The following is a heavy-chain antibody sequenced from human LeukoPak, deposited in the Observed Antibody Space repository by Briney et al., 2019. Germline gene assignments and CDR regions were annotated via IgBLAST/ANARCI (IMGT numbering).Heavy chain of an antibody. CDR3: AKVDGAAGVDY. CDR1: GFTFSDYY. Sequence: GGSLRLSCAASGFTFSDYYMSWIRQAPGKGLEWVSAISGSGGSTYYADSVKGRFTISRDNSKNTLYLQMNSLRAEDTAVYYCAKVDGAAGVDYWGQGTLVTVSS. J-gene: IGHJ4*02. V-gene: IGHV3-23*01. D-gene: IGHD6-13*01. CDR2: ISGSGGST.